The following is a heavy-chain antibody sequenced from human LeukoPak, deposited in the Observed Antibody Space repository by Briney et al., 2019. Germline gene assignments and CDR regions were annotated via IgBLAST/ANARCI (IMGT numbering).Heavy chain of an antibody. V-gene: IGHV3-23*01. Sequence: PGGSLRLSCAASGFTIINYAMSWVRQGPGKGLEWVSGLSTSPRYADSVRGRFTVSRDLSTNTLYLQMNRLRAEDTAVYYCARGEVAVQYYFESWGQGTLVTVSS. CDR3: ARGEVAVQYYFES. CDR2: LSTSPR. J-gene: IGHJ4*02. D-gene: IGHD3-22*01. CDR1: GFTIINYA.